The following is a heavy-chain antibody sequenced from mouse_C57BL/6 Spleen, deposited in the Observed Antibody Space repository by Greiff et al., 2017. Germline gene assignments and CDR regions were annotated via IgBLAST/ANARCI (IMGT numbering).Heavy chain of an antibody. J-gene: IGHJ4*01. V-gene: IGHV14-2*01. CDR3: AITTVVANYYYAMDY. Sequence: VQLQQSGAELVKPGASVKLSCTASGFNIKDYYMHWVKQRTEQGLEWIGRIDPEDGETKYAPKFQGKATIPADTSSNTAYLQLSSLTSEDTAVYYCAITTVVANYYYAMDYWGQGTSVTVSS. CDR1: GFNIKDYY. CDR2: IDPEDGET. D-gene: IGHD1-1*01.